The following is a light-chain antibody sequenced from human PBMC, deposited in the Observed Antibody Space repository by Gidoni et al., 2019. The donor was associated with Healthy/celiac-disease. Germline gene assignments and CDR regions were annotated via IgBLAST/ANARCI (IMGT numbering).Light chain of an antibody. V-gene: IGKV1-8*01. CDR2: AAS. J-gene: IGKJ1*01. CDR3: QQYYNYPRT. CDR1: QGISSY. Sequence: AIRITQSPSSLSASTGDRVTITCRASQGISSYLAWYQQKPGKAPKLLIYAASTLQSGVPSRFSGSGSGTDFTLTISCLQSEDFATYYCQQYYNYPRTFXQXTKVEIK.